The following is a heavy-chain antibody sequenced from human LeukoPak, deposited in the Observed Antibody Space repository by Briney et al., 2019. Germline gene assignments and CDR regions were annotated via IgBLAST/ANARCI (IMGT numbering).Heavy chain of an antibody. CDR3: ASSSFKRVFDY. D-gene: IGHD3-3*02. J-gene: IGHJ4*02. CDR1: GGSISSYC. CDR2: IYYSGST. Sequence: SETLSLTCTVSGGSISSYCWSWIRQPPGKGLEWIGYIYYSGSTNYNPSLKSRVTISVDTSKNQFSLKLSSVTAADTAVYYCASSSFKRVFDYWGKGTLVTVSS. V-gene: IGHV4-59*01.